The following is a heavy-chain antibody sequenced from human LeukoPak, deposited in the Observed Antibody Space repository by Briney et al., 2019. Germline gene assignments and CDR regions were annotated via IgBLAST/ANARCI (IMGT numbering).Heavy chain of an antibody. CDR1: GFTFSSYA. CDR3: ARSMGYCSGGSCFPYYGMDV. J-gene: IGHJ6*02. V-gene: IGHV3-30-3*01. Sequence: PGGSLRLSCAASGFTFSSYAMHWVRQAPGKGLEWVAVISYDGSNKYYADSVKGRFTISRDNSKNTLYLQMNSLRAEDTAVYYCARSMGYCSGGSCFPYYGMDVWGRGTTVTVSS. D-gene: IGHD2-15*01. CDR2: ISYDGSNK.